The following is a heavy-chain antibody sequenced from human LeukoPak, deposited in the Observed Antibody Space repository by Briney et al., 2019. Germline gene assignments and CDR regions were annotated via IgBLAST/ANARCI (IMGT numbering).Heavy chain of an antibody. Sequence: GGSLRISCAASGFTFSSYGMHWVRQAPGKGLEWVAVIWYDGSNKYYADSVKGRFTISRDNSKNTLYLQMNSLRAEDTAVYYCAREYSNYDFAYWGQGTLVTVSS. J-gene: IGHJ4*02. D-gene: IGHD4-11*01. CDR3: AREYSNYDFAY. CDR2: IWYDGSNK. CDR1: GFTFSSYG. V-gene: IGHV3-33*01.